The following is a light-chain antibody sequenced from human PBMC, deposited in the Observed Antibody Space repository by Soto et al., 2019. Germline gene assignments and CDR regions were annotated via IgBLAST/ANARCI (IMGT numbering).Light chain of an antibody. Sequence: ETVLTQSPDTLSLSPGERATLSCRASQSVTSDYLAWYQQKAGQAPRLLIYGTSSRATGIPDRFSGSGSGTDFTLSISRLEPVDFSVYYCQHYGSSAPTPFGQGTKV. CDR1: QSVTSDY. J-gene: IGKJ1*01. CDR2: GTS. V-gene: IGKV3-20*01. CDR3: QHYGSSAPTP.